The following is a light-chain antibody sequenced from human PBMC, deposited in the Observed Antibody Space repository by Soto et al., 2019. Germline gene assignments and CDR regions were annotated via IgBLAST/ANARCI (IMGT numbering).Light chain of an antibody. CDR3: QQYGTSEII. CDR2: DTS. Sequence: EFVSTQSPVTLSLPPVQSPTLSCRQSQSLTNSFIAWYHQRPGQAPRLLIYDTSSRASGIPDRFSGSGSGTDFTLTISRLETEDFAVFYCQQYGTSEIIFGQGTRLENK. CDR1: QSLTNSF. V-gene: IGKV3-20*01. J-gene: IGKJ5*01.